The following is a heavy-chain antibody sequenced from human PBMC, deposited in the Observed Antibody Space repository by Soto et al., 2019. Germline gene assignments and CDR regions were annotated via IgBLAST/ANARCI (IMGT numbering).Heavy chain of an antibody. J-gene: IGHJ6*02. D-gene: IGHD6-19*01. CDR2: ISSSSSTI. Sequence: PGGSLRLSCAASGFTFSSYSMNWVRQAPGKGLEWVSYISSSSSTIYYADSVKGRFTISRDNAKNSLYLQMNSLRDEDTAVYYCARVQYSSGWYVGYCYYGMDVWGRGTTVTVSS. CDR1: GFTFSSYS. V-gene: IGHV3-48*02. CDR3: ARVQYSSGWYVGYCYYGMDV.